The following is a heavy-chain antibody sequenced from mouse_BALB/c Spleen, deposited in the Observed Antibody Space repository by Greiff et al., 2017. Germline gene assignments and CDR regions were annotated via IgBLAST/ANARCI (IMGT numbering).Heavy chain of an antibody. CDR2: IWTGGGT. V-gene: IGHV2-9-2*01. CDR3: VRDSEYGNYPYYAMDY. Sequence: QVQLKESGPGLVAPSQSLSITCTVSGFSLTSYDISWIRQPPGKGLEWLGVIWTGGGTNYNSAFMSRLSISKDNSKSQVFLKMNSLQTDDTAIYYCVRDSEYGNYPYYAMDYWGQGTSVTVSS. D-gene: IGHD2-10*02. J-gene: IGHJ4*01. CDR1: GFSLTSYD.